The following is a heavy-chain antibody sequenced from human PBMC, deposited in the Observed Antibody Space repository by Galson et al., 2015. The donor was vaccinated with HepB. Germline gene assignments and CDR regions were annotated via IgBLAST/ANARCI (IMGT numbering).Heavy chain of an antibody. CDR3: ARSPSSSWGDGFDI. J-gene: IGHJ3*02. Sequence: SLRLSCAASGFTFGTYGMHWVRQAPGKGLEWVAVIWFDGSNKDCLDSVRGRFTISRDNSKNMLFLEMNSLRDEDTATYYCARSPSSSWGDGFDIWGQGTMVTVSS. CDR1: GFTFGTYG. CDR2: IWFDGSNK. D-gene: IGHD6-13*01. V-gene: IGHV3-33*01.